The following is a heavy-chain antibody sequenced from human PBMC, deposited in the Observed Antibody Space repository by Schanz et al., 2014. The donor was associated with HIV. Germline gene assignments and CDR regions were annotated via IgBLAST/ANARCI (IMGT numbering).Heavy chain of an antibody. J-gene: IGHJ6*02. CDR3: ARDTNFVLDV. D-gene: IGHD2-8*01. CDR1: GYSFTGYY. V-gene: IGHV1-2*02. Sequence: QVQLVQSGAEVKKPGASVKVSCKASGYSFTGYYMHWVRQAPGQGLEWMGWINPSSGGTNYAQKFQGRVTMTRDTSISTAYMELSSLRSDDTAVYYCARDTNFVLDVWGQGTTVTVSS. CDR2: INPSSGGT.